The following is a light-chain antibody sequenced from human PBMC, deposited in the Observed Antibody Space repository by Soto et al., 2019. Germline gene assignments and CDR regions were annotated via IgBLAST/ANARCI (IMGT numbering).Light chain of an antibody. CDR1: QSISTY. CDR3: QQRRHWPLT. Sequence: EIVLTQSPDTLSLSPGERATLSCRASQSISTYLGWYQQKPGQAPRLLIYDASNRATGIPARFSGSGSGTDFTLTISSLEPEDFAVYYCQQRRHWPLTFGGGTKVDI. J-gene: IGKJ4*01. V-gene: IGKV3-11*01. CDR2: DAS.